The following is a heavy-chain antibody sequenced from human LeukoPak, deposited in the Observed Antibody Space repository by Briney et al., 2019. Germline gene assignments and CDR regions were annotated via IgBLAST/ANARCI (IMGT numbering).Heavy chain of an antibody. V-gene: IGHV1-18*04. J-gene: IGHJ3*02. CDR2: ISAYNGNT. CDR1: GYTFTSYG. CDR3: ARDPYDILTGYYTLDAFDI. Sequence: ASVRVSCKASGYTFTSYGISWVRQAPGQGLEWMGWISAYNGNTNCAQKRQGRVTITTDKSTSTAYMELRSLRSDDTAVYYCARDPYDILTGYYTLDAFDIWGQGTMVTVSS. D-gene: IGHD3-9*01.